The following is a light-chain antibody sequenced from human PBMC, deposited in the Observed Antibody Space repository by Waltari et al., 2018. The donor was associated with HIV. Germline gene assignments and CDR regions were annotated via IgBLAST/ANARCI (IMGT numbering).Light chain of an antibody. CDR1: QSVLYSSNNKNY. Sequence: DIVMTKSPDSLAVSLGARANINCKSSQSVLYSSNNKNYLAWYQQKPGQPPKLLIYWSSARESGVPGRFSGSGSGTDFTLTISSLQAEDVAVYYCQQYYTTPLTFGGGTKVEIK. V-gene: IGKV4-1*01. CDR3: QQYYTTPLT. CDR2: WSS. J-gene: IGKJ4*01.